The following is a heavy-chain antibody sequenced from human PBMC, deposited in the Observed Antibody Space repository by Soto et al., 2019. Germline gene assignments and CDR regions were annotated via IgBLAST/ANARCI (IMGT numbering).Heavy chain of an antibody. CDR2: TIPAFGTA. J-gene: IGHJ4*02. D-gene: IGHD1-1*01. Sequence: QVHLVQSGAEVKSPGSAVKVSCKVSGAGDTFSNYGLNWMRQAPGQGLEWMGGTIPAFGTANYAQKFQGRVTITADTSTTTDYMALSSVRSDDTAVYYCWRHDKTALPPLDSWGQGTLVSVSS. CDR3: WRHDKTALPPLDS. CDR1: GAGDTFSNYG. V-gene: IGHV1-69*06.